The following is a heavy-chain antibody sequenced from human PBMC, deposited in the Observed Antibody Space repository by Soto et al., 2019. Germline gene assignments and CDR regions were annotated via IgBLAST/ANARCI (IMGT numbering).Heavy chain of an antibody. CDR1: GGSISSSSYY. V-gene: IGHV4-39*01. CDR3: ARRGAAVAGL. D-gene: IGHD6-13*01. J-gene: IGHJ4*02. CDR2: IYYSGST. Sequence: SETLSLTCTVSGGSISSSSYYWGWIRQHPGKGLEWIRSIYYSGSTYYNPSLKSRVTISVDTSKNQFSLKLSSVTAADTAVYYCARRGAAVAGLWGQGTLVTVSS.